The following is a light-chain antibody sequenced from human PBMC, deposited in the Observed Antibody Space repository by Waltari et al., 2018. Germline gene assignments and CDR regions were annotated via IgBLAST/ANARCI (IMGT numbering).Light chain of an antibody. Sequence: SYVLTQAPSVSVAPGQTATITCGGDNIGSKRVHWYQQKSGQAPSLVVHDYYARASGIPERFSGSHSGSMATLTISGVEAGDEADYYCQVWDSSSDQVVFGGGTKLTVL. CDR2: DYY. CDR1: NIGSKR. J-gene: IGLJ2*01. V-gene: IGLV3-21*02. CDR3: QVWDSSSDQVV.